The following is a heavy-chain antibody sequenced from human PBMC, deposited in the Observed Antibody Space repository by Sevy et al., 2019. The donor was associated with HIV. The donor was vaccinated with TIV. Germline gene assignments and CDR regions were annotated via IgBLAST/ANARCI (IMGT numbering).Heavy chain of an antibody. CDR3: ARGERVAINFDY. Sequence: SETLSLTCAVYGGSFSGYYWSWIRQPPGKGLEWIGEINHSGSTNYNPSLKSRVTISVDTSKNQCSLKLSSVTAADTAVYYCARGERVAINFDYWGQGTLVTVSS. CDR2: INHSGST. CDR1: GGSFSGYY. J-gene: IGHJ4*02. D-gene: IGHD2-21*01. V-gene: IGHV4-34*01.